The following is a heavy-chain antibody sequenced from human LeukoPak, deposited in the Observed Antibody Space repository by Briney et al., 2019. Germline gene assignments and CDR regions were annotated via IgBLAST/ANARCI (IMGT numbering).Heavy chain of an antibody. V-gene: IGHV3-73*01. CDR2: IRSKANSYAT. CDR1: GFTFSGSA. CDR3: ARDLSGYYYYGMDV. Sequence: GGSLRLSCAASGFTFSGSAMHWVRQASGKGLEWVGRIRSKANSYATAYAASVKGRFTISRDNSKNTLYLQMNSLRAEDTAVYYCARDLSGYYYYGMDVWGQGTTVTVSS. D-gene: IGHD3-10*01. J-gene: IGHJ6*02.